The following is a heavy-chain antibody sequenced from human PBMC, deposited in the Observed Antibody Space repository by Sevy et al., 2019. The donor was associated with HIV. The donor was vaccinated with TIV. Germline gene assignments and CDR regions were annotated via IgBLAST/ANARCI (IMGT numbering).Heavy chain of an antibody. J-gene: IGHJ6*02. CDR1: EFTFSSYA. Sequence: GGSLRLSCSASEFTFSSYAMSWVRQAPGKGLEWVSSISGSGRFTYYADSVKGRFTISRDKSKNTLYLQLNSLRVEDTAVFYCAKGDSTFYGLDVWGQGTTVTVSS. D-gene: IGHD3-3*02. CDR2: ISGSGRFT. CDR3: AKGDSTFYGLDV. V-gene: IGHV3-23*01.